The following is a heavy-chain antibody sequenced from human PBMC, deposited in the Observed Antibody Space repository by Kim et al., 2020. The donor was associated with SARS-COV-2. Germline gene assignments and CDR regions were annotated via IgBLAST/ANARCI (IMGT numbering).Heavy chain of an antibody. CDR3: ARIRLRYYFDY. CDR2: IYSGGST. J-gene: IGHJ4*02. V-gene: IGHV3-53*01. D-gene: IGHD4-17*01. CDR1: GFTVSSNY. Sequence: GGSLRLSCAASGFTVSSNYMSWVRQAPGKGLEWVSVIYSGGSTYYADSVKGRFTISRDNSKNTLYLQMNSLRAEDTAVYYCARIRLRYYFDYWGQGTLVTVSS.